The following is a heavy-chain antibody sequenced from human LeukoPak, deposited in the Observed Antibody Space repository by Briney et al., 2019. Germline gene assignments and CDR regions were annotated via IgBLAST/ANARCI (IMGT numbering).Heavy chain of an antibody. CDR3: ARDRRSSSSNSILFDY. J-gene: IGHJ4*02. CDR2: IGAYNGNT. Sequence: ASVKVSCKASGYTVTNYGVSWVRQAPGQGLEWMGWIGAYNGNTNYAQKLQGRVTMTTDTSTSTVYMELRSLRSDDTAVYYCARDRRSSSSNSILFDYWGQGTVVTVSS. V-gene: IGHV1-18*01. CDR1: GYTVTNYG. D-gene: IGHD6-6*01.